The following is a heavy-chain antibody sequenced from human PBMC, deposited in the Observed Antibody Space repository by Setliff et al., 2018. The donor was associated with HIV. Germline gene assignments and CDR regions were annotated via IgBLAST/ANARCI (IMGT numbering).Heavy chain of an antibody. Sequence: LSETLSLTCDVSGVSINSGDYSWNWIRQPAGKRLEWIGHVHSNGFKNYNSSLDSRVDISVDTSKNQISLKVDSVTAADTAIYFCARGVVGSYYDYVNIYYHDYIDLWGKGTTVTVSS. CDR3: ARGVVGSYYDYVNIYYHDYIDL. CDR2: VHSNGFK. CDR1: GVSINSGDYS. V-gene: IGHV4-61*09. D-gene: IGHD3-22*01. J-gene: IGHJ6*03.